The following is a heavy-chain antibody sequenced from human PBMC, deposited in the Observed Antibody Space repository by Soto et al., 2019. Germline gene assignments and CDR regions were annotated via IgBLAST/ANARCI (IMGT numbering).Heavy chain of an antibody. Sequence: PGGSLRLSCAASGFTFSSYSMNWVRQAPGKGLEWVSSISSSSSYIYYADSVKGRFTISRDNAKNSLYLQMNSLRAEDTAVYYCARDVDLSGYFDYWGQGTLVTVS. CDR2: ISSSSSYI. CDR1: GFTFSSYS. J-gene: IGHJ4*02. CDR3: ARDVDLSGYFDY. V-gene: IGHV3-21*01. D-gene: IGHD2-15*01.